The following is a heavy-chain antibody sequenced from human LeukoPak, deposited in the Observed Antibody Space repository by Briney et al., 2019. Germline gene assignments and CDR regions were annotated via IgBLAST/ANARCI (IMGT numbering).Heavy chain of an antibody. CDR3: ARHYYGSGSYYNTQSFWFDP. V-gene: IGHV4-61*02. D-gene: IGHD3-10*01. J-gene: IGHJ5*02. Sequence: PSEALSLTCTVSGGSISSGSYYWSWIRQPAGKGLEWIGRIYTSGSTNYNPSLKSRVTISVDTSKNQFSLKLSSVTAADTAVYYCARHYYGSGSYYNTQSFWFDPWGQGTLVTVSS. CDR1: GGSISSGSYY. CDR2: IYTSGST.